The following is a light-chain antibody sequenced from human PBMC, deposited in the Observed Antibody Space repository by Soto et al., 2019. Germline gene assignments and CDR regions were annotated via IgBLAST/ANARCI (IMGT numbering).Light chain of an antibody. J-gene: IGLJ2*01. Sequence: QSVLTQPPSVSGAPGQRVTISCTGSSSNIGTGYDVHWYQQLPGTAPKLLINGKSNRPSGVPDRFSGSKSGTSASLAINGLQAEDGADYYCQSYDSSLSGSVFGGGTKLTVL. CDR1: SSNIGTGYD. V-gene: IGLV1-40*01. CDR2: GKS. CDR3: QSYDSSLSGSV.